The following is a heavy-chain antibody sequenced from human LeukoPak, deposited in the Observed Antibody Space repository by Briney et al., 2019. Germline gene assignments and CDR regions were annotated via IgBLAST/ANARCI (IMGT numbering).Heavy chain of an antibody. CDR3: AGRNCSSSSCYIPFAFDI. Sequence: GESLQISCKGSGYIFTSYWIGWVRQMPGKGLEWMGIIYPGDSDTRYSPSFQGEVTISADKSISTAYLQWSSLKASDTAMYYCAGRNCSSSSCYIPFAFDIWGQGTMVTASS. D-gene: IGHD2-2*02. CDR2: IYPGDSDT. J-gene: IGHJ3*02. V-gene: IGHV5-51*01. CDR1: GYIFTSYW.